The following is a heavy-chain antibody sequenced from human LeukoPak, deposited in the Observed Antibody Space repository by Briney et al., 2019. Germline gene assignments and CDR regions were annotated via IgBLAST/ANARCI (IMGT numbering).Heavy chain of an antibody. CDR1: GYTFTGYY. J-gene: IGHJ4*02. CDR2: INPNSGGT. V-gene: IGHV1-2*02. CDR3: ARGAGGNYISPIDY. Sequence: ASVKLSCKASGYTFTGYYMYWVRQAPGQGLEWMGWINPNSGGTNYAQKFQGRVTMTRDTSISTAYMELTRLTSDDTAVYYCARGAGGNYISPIDYWGQGTLVTVSS. D-gene: IGHD4-23*01.